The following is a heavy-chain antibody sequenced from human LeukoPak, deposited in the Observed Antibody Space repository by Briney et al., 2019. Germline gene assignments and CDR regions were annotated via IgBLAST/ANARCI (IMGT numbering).Heavy chain of an antibody. CDR2: INQDGSVR. Sequence: PGGSLRLSCAASGFTFGSNWMSWVRQAPGKGLEWVAHINQDGSVRYYVDSVKGRFTISRDNTKNSLYLQMNNLRVDDTAIYYCARDRSTASAWSYFDLWGQGTLVTVSS. V-gene: IGHV3-7*01. D-gene: IGHD6-19*01. CDR3: ARDRSTASAWSYFDL. CDR1: GFTFGSNW. J-gene: IGHJ4*02.